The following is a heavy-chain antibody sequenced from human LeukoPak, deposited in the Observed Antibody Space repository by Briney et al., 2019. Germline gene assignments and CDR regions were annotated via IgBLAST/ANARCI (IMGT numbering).Heavy chain of an antibody. Sequence: GGSLRLSCVASEFRLTNYALHWVRQAPGKGLEWVAVSSLDGSDKKVADAVKGRFTISRDNSKNMVYLQMSSLTTEDTAMYYCAREGGYDSGYFADYLDPWGQGTLVIVSS. D-gene: IGHD3-22*01. CDR1: EFRLTNYA. CDR3: AREGGYDSGYFADYLDP. J-gene: IGHJ5*02. CDR2: SSLDGSDK. V-gene: IGHV3-30-3*01.